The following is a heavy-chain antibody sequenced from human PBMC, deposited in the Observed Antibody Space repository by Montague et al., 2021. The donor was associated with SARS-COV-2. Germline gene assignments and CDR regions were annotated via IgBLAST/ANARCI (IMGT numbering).Heavy chain of an antibody. CDR1: GFNFSAFA. D-gene: IGHD3-10*01. Sequence: SLRLSCAGSGFNFSAFAMSWVRQAPVKGLEWVAVIYSGGRATFYAGSVKGRFSISRDNSKKVLFLQMNSLRIEDSAIYYCATHVKRTEGELLNPFGPWGHGTLVSVSS. J-gene: IGHJ5*02. CDR2: IYSGGRAT. V-gene: IGHV3-23*03. CDR3: ATHVKRTEGELLNPFGP.